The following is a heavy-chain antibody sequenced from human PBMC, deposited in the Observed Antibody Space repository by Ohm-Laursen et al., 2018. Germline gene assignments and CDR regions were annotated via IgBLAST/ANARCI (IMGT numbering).Heavy chain of an antibody. V-gene: IGHV3-48*01. CDR2: ISSSSSTI. CDR1: GFTFSSYS. Sequence: GSLRLSCAASGFTFSSYSMNWVRQAPGKGLEWVSYISSSSSTIYCADSVKGRFTISRDNAKNSLYLQMNSLRAEDTAVYYCARDYRWFGDGLDYWGQGTLVTVSS. D-gene: IGHD3-10*01. CDR3: ARDYRWFGDGLDY. J-gene: IGHJ4*02.